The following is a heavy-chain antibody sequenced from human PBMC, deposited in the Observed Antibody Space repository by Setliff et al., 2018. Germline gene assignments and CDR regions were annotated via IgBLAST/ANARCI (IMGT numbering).Heavy chain of an antibody. CDR2: IYNIGET. CDR3: ARTCSGSGCYAGLES. CDR1: GLTVSNDF. J-gene: IGHJ4*02. D-gene: IGHD2-15*01. Sequence: GSLRLSCVVSGLTVSNDFMGWVRQAPGKGLEWVSVIYNIGETRYADSVKGRFTISRDKSKNTLYLQMNSLRPEDTAVYYCARTCSGSGCYAGLESWGQGTPVTVSS. V-gene: IGHV3-66*02.